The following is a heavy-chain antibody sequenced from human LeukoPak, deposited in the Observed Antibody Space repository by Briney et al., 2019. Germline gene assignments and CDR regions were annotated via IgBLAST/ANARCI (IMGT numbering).Heavy chain of an antibody. J-gene: IGHJ6*04. Sequence: GRSLRLSCAASGFTFSSYGMHWVRQAPGKGLGWVAVISYDGSNKYYADSVKGRFTISRDNSKNTLYLQMNSLRAEDTAVYYCAKVSAVVVVAAPSYGMDVWGKGTTVTVSS. V-gene: IGHV3-30*18. CDR3: AKVSAVVVVAAPSYGMDV. D-gene: IGHD2-15*01. CDR2: ISYDGSNK. CDR1: GFTFSSYG.